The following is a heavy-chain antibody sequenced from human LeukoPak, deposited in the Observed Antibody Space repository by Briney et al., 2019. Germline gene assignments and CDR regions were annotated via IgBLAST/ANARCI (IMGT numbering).Heavy chain of an antibody. CDR3: AKAIGAYCADGWYSRVIDY. CDR2: ISGSGDST. V-gene: IGHV3-23*01. D-gene: IGHD2-21*01. J-gene: IGHJ4*02. CDR1: GFTFSSHA. Sequence: GGSLRLSCEVSGFTFSSHAMNWVRQAPGKGLEWVSIISGSGDSTYYADSVKGRFTISRDNSKDTLYLQMSTLRAEDTAVYYCAKAIGAYCADGWYSRVIDYWGQGTLVTVSS.